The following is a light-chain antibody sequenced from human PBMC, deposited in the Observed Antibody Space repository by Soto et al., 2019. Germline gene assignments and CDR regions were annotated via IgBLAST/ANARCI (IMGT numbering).Light chain of an antibody. J-gene: IGKJ2*01. V-gene: IGKV1-5*03. CDR1: LTINNW. CDR2: KAS. Sequence: DIQMTQSPSTLSASVGDRVTITCRASLTINNWLAWYQQKPGKAPTLLVYKASLLESGVPSRFSGSGSGTQFTLSISSLQPDDFATYFCQQYDSFPYNFAQGTKLE. CDR3: QQYDSFPYN.